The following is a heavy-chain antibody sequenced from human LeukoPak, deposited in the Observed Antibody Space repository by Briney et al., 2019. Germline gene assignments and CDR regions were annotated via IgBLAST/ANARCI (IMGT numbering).Heavy chain of an antibody. J-gene: IGHJ4*02. CDR1: GYTFTSYG. D-gene: IGHD3-3*01. Sequence: GASVKVSCKASGYTFTSYGISWVRQAPGQGPEWMGWISAYNGNTNYAQKLQGRVTMTTDTSTSTAYMELRSLRSDDTAVYYCARDRRVLRFLEWLLGYWGQGTLVTVSS. V-gene: IGHV1-18*01. CDR3: ARDRRVLRFLEWLLGY. CDR2: ISAYNGNT.